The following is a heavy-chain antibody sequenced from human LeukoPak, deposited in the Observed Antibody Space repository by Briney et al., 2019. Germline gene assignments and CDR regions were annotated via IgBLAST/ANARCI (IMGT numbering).Heavy chain of an antibody. CDR1: RFTFSMYW. CDR3: ARDGNYYDSSGPADY. Sequence: PGGSLRLSCAASRFTFSMYWIHWVRQAPGKGLVWVSRINSDGISTSYADSVKGRFTISRDNANNTLYLQMNSLRADDTAVYYCARDGNYYDSSGPADYWGQGTLVTVSS. V-gene: IGHV3-74*01. J-gene: IGHJ4*02. CDR2: INSDGIST. D-gene: IGHD3-22*01.